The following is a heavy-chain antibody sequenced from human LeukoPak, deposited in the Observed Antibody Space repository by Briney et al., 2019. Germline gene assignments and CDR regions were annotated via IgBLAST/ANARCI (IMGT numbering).Heavy chain of an antibody. V-gene: IGHV1-69*13. J-gene: IGHJ4*02. D-gene: IGHD3-10*01. Sequence: GASVKVSCKASGGTFSNYAISWVRQAPGQGLEWMGGIIPIFGTANYAQKFQGRVTITADESTSTAYMELSSLRSEDTAVYYCARDLAQSGRVNYYGSGSYRYWGQGTLVTVSS. CDR2: IIPIFGTA. CDR3: ARDLAQSGRVNYYGSGSYRY. CDR1: GGTFSNYA.